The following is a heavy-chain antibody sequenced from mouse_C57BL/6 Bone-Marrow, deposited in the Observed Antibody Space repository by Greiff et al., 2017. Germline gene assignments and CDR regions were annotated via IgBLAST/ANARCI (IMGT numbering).Heavy chain of an antibody. CDR3: ARGGYDAWFAY. Sequence: VQLQQSGPELVKPGASVKISCKASGYAFRSSWMNWVKPRPGKGLEWIGRIYPGDGDTNYNGKFKGKATLTADKSSSTAYLQLSSLTSEDSAVYFCARGGYDAWFAYWGQGTLVSVSA. CDR2: IYPGDGDT. J-gene: IGHJ3*01. V-gene: IGHV1-82*01. CDR1: GYAFRSSW. D-gene: IGHD2-2*01.